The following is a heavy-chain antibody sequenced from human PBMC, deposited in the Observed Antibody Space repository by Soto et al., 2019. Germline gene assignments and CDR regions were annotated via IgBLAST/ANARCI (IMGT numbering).Heavy chain of an antibody. CDR2: IYYSGST. Sequence: PSETLSLTCTVSGGSTSSYYWSWIRQPPGKGLEWIGYIYYSGSTNYNPSLKSRVTISVDTSKNQFSLKLSSVTAADTAVYYCARDPYYHGSGSYSAYYYDSSGYHEDAWPYYYGMDVWGQGTTVTVSS. CDR3: ARDPYYHGSGSYSAYYYDSSGYHEDAWPYYYGMDV. CDR1: GGSTSSYY. D-gene: IGHD3-22*01. V-gene: IGHV4-59*01. J-gene: IGHJ6*02.